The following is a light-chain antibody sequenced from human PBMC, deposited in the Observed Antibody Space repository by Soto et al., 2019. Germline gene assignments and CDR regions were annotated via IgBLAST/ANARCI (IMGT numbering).Light chain of an antibody. CDR2: EVN. J-gene: IGLJ1*01. CDR3: SSYAGSSNV. Sequence: QSALTQPPSASGCPGQSVAISCTGTSSDVGGYNYVSWYQQHPGKAPKLMIYEVNKRPSGVPDRFSGSKSGTTASLTVSGLQAEDEADYYCSSYAGSSNVFGTGTKLTVL. CDR1: SSDVGGYNY. V-gene: IGLV2-8*01.